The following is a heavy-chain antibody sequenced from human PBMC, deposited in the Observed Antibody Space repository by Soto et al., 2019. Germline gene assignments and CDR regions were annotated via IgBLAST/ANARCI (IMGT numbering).Heavy chain of an antibody. CDR3: ARESTRPGSVYFDY. Sequence: GGSLRLSCAASGFTFSSYSMNWVRQAPGKGLEWVSAISGSGDSTYYADSVKGRFTISRDNSKNTLYLQMNSLRAEDTAVYYCARESTRPGSVYFDYWGQGTLVTVSS. D-gene: IGHD1-1*01. V-gene: IGHV3-23*01. CDR1: GFTFSSYS. J-gene: IGHJ4*02. CDR2: ISGSGDST.